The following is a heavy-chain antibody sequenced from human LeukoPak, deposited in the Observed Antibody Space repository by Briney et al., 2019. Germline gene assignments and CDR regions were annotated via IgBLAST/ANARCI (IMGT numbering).Heavy chain of an antibody. CDR1: GGSISSSSYY. Sequence: SETLSLTCTVSGGSISSSSYYWGWLRQPPGKGLEWIGSIYYSGSTYYNPSLKSRVTISVDTSKNQFSLKLSSVTAADTAVYYCARANGDSSGYPRKGAFDIWGQGTMVTVSS. D-gene: IGHD3-22*01. CDR3: ARANGDSSGYPRKGAFDI. V-gene: IGHV4-39*07. J-gene: IGHJ3*02. CDR2: IYYSGST.